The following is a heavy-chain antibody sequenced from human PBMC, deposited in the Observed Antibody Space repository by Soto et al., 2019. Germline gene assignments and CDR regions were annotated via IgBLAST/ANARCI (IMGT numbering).Heavy chain of an antibody. V-gene: IGHV1-69*06. D-gene: IGHD1-26*01. CDR2: IIPIFGTA. J-gene: IGHJ4*02. CDR1: GGTFSTYS. Sequence: QVQLVQSGAEVKKPGSSVKVSCKTSGGTFSTYSIVWVRQAPGEGLEWMGGIIPIFGTANYAQKFQDRVTITADKSTNTAFMELSSLKSEDTAMYYCASSSGNNYGVGTNYYFDYWGQGILVTVSS. CDR3: ASSSGNNYGVGTNYYFDY.